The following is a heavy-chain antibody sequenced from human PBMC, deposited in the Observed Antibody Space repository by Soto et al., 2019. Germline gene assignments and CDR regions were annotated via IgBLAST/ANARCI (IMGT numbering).Heavy chain of an antibody. D-gene: IGHD6-19*01. CDR3: ASSRYSSGWDHYYYGMDV. CDR2: INPSGGST. V-gene: IGHV1-46*01. J-gene: IGHJ6*02. CDR1: GYTFTSYY. Sequence: QVQLVQSGAEVKKPGASVKVSCKASGYTFTSYYMHWVRQAPGQGLEWMVIINPSGGSTSYAQKFQGRVTMTRDTSTSTVYMELSSLRSEDTAVYYCASSRYSSGWDHYYYGMDVWGQGTTVTVSS.